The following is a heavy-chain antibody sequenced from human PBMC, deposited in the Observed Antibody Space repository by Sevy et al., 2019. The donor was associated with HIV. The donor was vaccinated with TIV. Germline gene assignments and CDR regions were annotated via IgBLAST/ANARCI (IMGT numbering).Heavy chain of an antibody. CDR2: ISSSGSTI. CDR1: GFTFSSNE. V-gene: IGHV3-48*03. D-gene: IGHD2-15*01. Sequence: GGSLRLSCAASGFTFSSNEMNWVRQAPGKGLEWVSYISSSGSTIYYADSVKGRFTISRDNAKNSLYLQMNSLRAEDTAVYYCATASPRVADYWGQGTLVTVSS. CDR3: ATASPRVADY. J-gene: IGHJ4*02.